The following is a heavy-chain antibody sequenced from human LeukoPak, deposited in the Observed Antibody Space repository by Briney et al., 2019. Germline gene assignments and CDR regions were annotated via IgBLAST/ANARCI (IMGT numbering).Heavy chain of an antibody. J-gene: IGHJ6*02. CDR2: IYYSGST. CDR1: GGSISSYY. V-gene: IGHV4-59*12. D-gene: IGHD6-13*01. Sequence: SETLSLTCTVSGGSISSYYWSWIRQPPGKGLEWIGYIYYSGSTNYNPSLKSRVTISVDTTKNQFSLKLSSVTAADTAVYYCARDKSSSPYPIRYYYYGMDVWGQGTTVTVSS. CDR3: ARDKSSSPYPIRYYYYGMDV.